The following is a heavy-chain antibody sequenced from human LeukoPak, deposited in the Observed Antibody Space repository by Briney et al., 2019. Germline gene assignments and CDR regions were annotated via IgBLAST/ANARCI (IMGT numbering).Heavy chain of an antibody. CDR2: IYTSGST. CDR3: ARDSSSSSWFDP. CDR1: GGSISSGSYY. Sequence: SETLSLTCTVSGGSISSGSYYWRWIRQPAGKGLEWIGRIYTSGSTNYNPSLKSRVTISVDTSKNQFSLKLSSVTAADTAVYYCARDSSSSSWFDPWGQGTLVTASS. D-gene: IGHD6-6*01. J-gene: IGHJ5*02. V-gene: IGHV4-61*02.